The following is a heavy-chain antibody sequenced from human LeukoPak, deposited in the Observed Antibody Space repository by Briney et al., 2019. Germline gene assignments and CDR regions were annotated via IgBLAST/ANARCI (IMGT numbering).Heavy chain of an antibody. CDR3: ARDRSLYSYGYEALDY. CDR2: ISSSSSYV. J-gene: IGHJ4*02. V-gene: IGHV3-21*01. CDR1: GFTFSSYS. D-gene: IGHD5-18*01. Sequence: PGRSLRLSCAASGFTFSSYSMNWVRQAPGKGLEWVSSISSSSSYVYYADSVKGRFTISRDNAKNSLYLQMNSLRAEDTAVYYCARDRSLYSYGYEALDYWGQGTLVTVSS.